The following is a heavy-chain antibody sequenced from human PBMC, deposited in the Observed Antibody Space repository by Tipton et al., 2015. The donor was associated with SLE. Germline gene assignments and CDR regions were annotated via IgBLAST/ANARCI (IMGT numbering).Heavy chain of an antibody. D-gene: IGHD1-26*01. CDR3: AREGAPDSDDAFDI. J-gene: IGHJ3*02. V-gene: IGHV3-7*01. CDR2: IKQDGSEK. Sequence: SLRLSCAASGFTFSSYWMSWVRQAPGKGLEWVANIKQDGSEKYYVDSVKGRFTISRDNAKNSLYLQMNSLRAEDTAVYYCAREGAPDSDDAFDIWGQGTMVTVSS. CDR1: GFTFSSYW.